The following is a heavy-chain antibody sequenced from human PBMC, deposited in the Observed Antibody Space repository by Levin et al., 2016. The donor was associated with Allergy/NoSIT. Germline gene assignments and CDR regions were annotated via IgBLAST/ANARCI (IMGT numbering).Heavy chain of an antibody. V-gene: IGHV4-34*01. J-gene: IGHJ4*02. CDR3: ARGPSLGYCSGGSCYSDY. CDR2: INHSGST. D-gene: IGHD2-15*01. Sequence: RQAPGKGLEWIGEINHSGSTNYNPSLKSRVTISVDTSKNQFSLKLSSVTAADTAVYYCARGPSLGYCSGGSCYSDYWGQGTLVTVSS.